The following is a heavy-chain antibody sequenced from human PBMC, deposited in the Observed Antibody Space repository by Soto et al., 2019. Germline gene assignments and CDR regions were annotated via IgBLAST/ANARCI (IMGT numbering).Heavy chain of an antibody. CDR2: IWYDGSNK. CDR1: GFTFSSYG. V-gene: IGHV3-33*01. CDR3: XXXXXXEPXFDY. J-gene: IGHJ4*02. Sequence: QVQLVESGGGVVQPGRSLRLSCAASGFTFSSYGMHWVRQAPGKGLEWVAVIWYDGSNKYYADSVKGRFNISRDNSKXXXXXXXXXXXXXXXXXXXXXXXXXXEPXFDYWGQGTLVTVSS.